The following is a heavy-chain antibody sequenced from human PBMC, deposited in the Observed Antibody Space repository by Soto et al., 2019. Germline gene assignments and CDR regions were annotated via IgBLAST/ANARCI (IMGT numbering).Heavy chain of an antibody. CDR2: IYNSGRT. CDR1: GGSVNSDYYY. V-gene: IGHV4-61*01. Sequence: SETLSLTCTVSGGSVNSDYYYWTWIRQPPGKGLEWFGYIYNSGRTNYNPSLKSRVSISMDTSRNQFSLKLTPVTAADTAVFYCAREYSNSPEAFDIWGQGSLVTV. CDR3: AREYSNSPEAFDI. D-gene: IGHD1-26*01. J-gene: IGHJ4*02.